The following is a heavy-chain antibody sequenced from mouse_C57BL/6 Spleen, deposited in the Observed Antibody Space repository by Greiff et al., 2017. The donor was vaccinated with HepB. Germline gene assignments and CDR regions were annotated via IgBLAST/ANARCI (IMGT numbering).Heavy chain of an antibody. Sequence: VQLQQPGAELVRPGSSVKLSCKASGYTFTSYWMDWVKQRPGQGLEWIGNIYPSDSETHYNQKFKDKATLTVDKSSSTAYMQLSSLTSEDSAVYYRAKCYYGNSYWGQGTTLTVSS. CDR2: IYPSDSET. CDR1: GYTFTSYW. J-gene: IGHJ2*01. V-gene: IGHV1-61*01. CDR3: AKCYYGNSY. D-gene: IGHD1-1*01.